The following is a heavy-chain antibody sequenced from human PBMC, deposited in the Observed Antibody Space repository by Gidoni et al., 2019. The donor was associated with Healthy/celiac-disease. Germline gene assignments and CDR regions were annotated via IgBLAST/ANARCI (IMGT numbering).Heavy chain of an antibody. CDR3: ARLSIVRGYSYGEETDY. Sequence: EVQLVQSGAEVKKHGESLRISCKGSGYSFTSYWIGWARQMPGKGLEWMGIIYPGDSDTRYSPSFQGQVTISADKSISTAYRQWSSLKASDTAMYYCARLSIVRGYSYGEETDYWGQGTLVTVSS. V-gene: IGHV5-51*01. CDR1: GYSFTSYW. D-gene: IGHD5-18*01. CDR2: IYPGDSDT. J-gene: IGHJ4*02.